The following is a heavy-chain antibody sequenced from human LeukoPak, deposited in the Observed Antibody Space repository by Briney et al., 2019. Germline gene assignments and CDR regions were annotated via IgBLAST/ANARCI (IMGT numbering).Heavy chain of an antibody. CDR3: AGGSGWLPGY. CDR2: IKQDGSEK. Sequence: GGSLRLSCAASQFTFSGHWMNWVRQAPGKGREWVASIKQDGSEKRHVDSLKDRFTISRDNTKNVLYLQMNSLRAEDTAVYYCAGGSGWLPGYWGQGTLVTVSS. D-gene: IGHD6-19*01. CDR1: QFTFSGHW. V-gene: IGHV3-7*01. J-gene: IGHJ4*02.